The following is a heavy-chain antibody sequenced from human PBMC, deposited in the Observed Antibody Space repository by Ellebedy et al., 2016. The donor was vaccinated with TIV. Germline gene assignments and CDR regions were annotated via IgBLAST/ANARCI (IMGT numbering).Heavy chain of an antibody. D-gene: IGHD1-26*01. J-gene: IGHJ4*02. CDR1: GFTFSSYA. V-gene: IGHV3-23*01. CDR3: AKDKWKGRVGATPLEY. Sequence: GESLKISCAASGFTFSSYALSWVRQAPGKGLEWVSAISGSGGSTYYADSVKGRFTISRDNSKDTLYLQMNSLRAEDTAVYYCAKDKWKGRVGATPLEYWGQGTLVTVSS. CDR2: ISGSGGST.